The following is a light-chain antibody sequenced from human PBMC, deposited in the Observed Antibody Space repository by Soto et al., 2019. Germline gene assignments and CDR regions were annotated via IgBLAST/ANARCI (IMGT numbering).Light chain of an antibody. J-gene: IGLJ2*01. CDR1: ISDIGTYYY. CDR2: EVS. V-gene: IGLV2-8*01. CDR3: SSYAGTKTLV. Sequence: QSVLTPPPSASGSPGQSVTISCTGTISDIGTYYYVSWYQQHPGKAPKLIIYEVSERPSGVPDRFSGSKSGNTASLTVSGLQAEDEAHYYCSSYAGTKTLVFGGGTKVTVL.